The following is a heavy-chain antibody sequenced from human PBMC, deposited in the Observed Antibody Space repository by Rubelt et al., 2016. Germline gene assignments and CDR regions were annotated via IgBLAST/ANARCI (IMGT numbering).Heavy chain of an antibody. CDR1: GGSISSSSYY. CDR2: IYYSGST. J-gene: IGHJ4*02. D-gene: IGHD3-3*01. Sequence: QLQLQESGPGLVKPSETLSLTCTVSGGSISSSSYYWGWIRQPPGKGLEWIGSIYYSGSTYYNPSRKSRVTISVDTSKNQFSLKLSSVTAADTAVYYCARRGAIFGVVIYFDYWGQGTLVTVSS. V-gene: IGHV4-39*01. CDR3: ARRGAIFGVVIYFDY.